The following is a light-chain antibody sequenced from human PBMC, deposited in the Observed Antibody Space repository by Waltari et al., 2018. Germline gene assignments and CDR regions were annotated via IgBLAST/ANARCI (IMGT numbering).Light chain of an antibody. Sequence: QSVLTQPPSPSGTPGQRVTISCSGDSSNIGSTYVFWYQQLPGTAPKLLLYRNKPRPSGVPDRCSGSKSGTSASLSIGGLRSEGEADYYCAAWDDSLSGWVFGGGTKLTVL. CDR3: AAWDDSLSGWV. CDR1: SSNIGSTY. J-gene: IGLJ3*02. V-gene: IGLV1-47*01. CDR2: RNK.